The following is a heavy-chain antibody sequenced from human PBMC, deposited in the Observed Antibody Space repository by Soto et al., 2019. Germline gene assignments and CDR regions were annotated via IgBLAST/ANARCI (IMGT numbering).Heavy chain of an antibody. CDR3: ARDRYLELLEWSPSDSYGMDV. Sequence: GASVKVSCKASGYSFSTYGISWVRQAPGQGLEWMGWISTSNGYTNYAQKFQGRVSMTTDTSTNTAYMEVRSLRSDDTAFYFCARDRYLELLEWSPSDSYGMDVWGQGTSVTVSS. V-gene: IGHV1-18*01. CDR2: ISTSNGYT. D-gene: IGHD3-3*02. CDR1: GYSFSTYG. J-gene: IGHJ6*02.